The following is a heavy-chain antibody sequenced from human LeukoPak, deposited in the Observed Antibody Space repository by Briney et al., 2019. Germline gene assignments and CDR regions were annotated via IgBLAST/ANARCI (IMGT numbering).Heavy chain of an antibody. CDR1: GRSLTNYY. J-gene: IGHJ5*02. CDR2: ISYSGST. V-gene: IGHV4-59*08. Sequence: SETLSLTCTVSGRSLTNYYWSCIRQPPGKGLEWIGYISYSGSTYYNPSLKSRVTISVDTSKNQFSLKLSSVTAADTAVYYCARHASLDLWGQGTLVTVSS. CDR3: ARHASLDL.